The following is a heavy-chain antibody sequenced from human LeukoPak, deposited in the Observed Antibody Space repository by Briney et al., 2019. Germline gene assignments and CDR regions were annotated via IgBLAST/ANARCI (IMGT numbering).Heavy chain of an antibody. Sequence: GGSLRLSCAASGFTFSDYYMSWIRQAPGKGLEWVSYISSSGSTIYYADSVKGRFTISRDNAKNSLYLQMNSLRAEDTAVYYCAGEEVGATESLDYWGQGTLVTVSS. V-gene: IGHV3-11*01. J-gene: IGHJ4*02. CDR2: ISSSGSTI. CDR3: AGEEVGATESLDY. CDR1: GFTFSDYY. D-gene: IGHD1-26*01.